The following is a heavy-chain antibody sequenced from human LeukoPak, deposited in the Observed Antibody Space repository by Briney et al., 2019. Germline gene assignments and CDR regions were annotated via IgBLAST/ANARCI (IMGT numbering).Heavy chain of an antibody. J-gene: IGHJ4*02. CDR1: GGTCSSYA. D-gene: IGHD3-16*02. V-gene: IGHV1-69*04. CDR3: ARFSAYDYVSGSYPTDSFDY. CDR2: RIPILGIA. Sequence: SVKVSCKASGGTCSSYAISWVRQAPGQGLEWVGRRIPILGIANYEQKFQGSVTITADKSTSTDYMELSSLRSEDTAVYYCARFSAYDYVSGSYPTDSFDYWGQGTLVTVSS.